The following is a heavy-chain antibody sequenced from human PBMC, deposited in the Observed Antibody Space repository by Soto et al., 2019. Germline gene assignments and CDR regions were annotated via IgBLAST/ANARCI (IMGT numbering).Heavy chain of an antibody. V-gene: IGHV1-18*01. J-gene: IGHJ5*02. D-gene: IGHD1-26*01. CDR3: ARDPGIVGAANWFDP. CDR1: GYTFISYG. Sequence: ASVKVSCKAAGYTFISYGISWVRQAPGQGLEWMGRISGNKGNTNYAQKFQGRVTMTTDTSTSTAYMELRTLRSDDTAMYYCARDPGIVGAANWFDPWGQGTPVTVSS. CDR2: ISGNKGNT.